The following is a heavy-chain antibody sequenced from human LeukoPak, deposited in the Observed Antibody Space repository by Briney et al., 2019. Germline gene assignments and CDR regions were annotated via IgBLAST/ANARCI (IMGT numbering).Heavy chain of an antibody. D-gene: IGHD6-13*01. V-gene: IGHV3-30*02. CDR2: IRYDGSNK. J-gene: IGHJ4*02. CDR1: GFTFSNYY. CDR3: AKDRRAAAGTFFDY. Sequence: GGSLRLSCAASGFTFSNYYMSWIRQAPGKGLEWVAFIRYDGSNKYYADSVKGRFTISRDNSKNTLYLQMNSLRAEDTAVYYCAKDRRAAAGTFFDYWGQGTLVTVSS.